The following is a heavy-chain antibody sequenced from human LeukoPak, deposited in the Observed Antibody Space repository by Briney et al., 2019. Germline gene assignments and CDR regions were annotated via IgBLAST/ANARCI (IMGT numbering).Heavy chain of an antibody. D-gene: IGHD1-26*01. Sequence: ASVKVSCKASGYTFIGYSITWVRQAPGQGLEWMGKIIPISGTTNYAQKFQGRVTFTADESTSTAYMELSSLRSEDTALYYCARKLRLGGNWFDPWGQGTLVTVST. CDR1: GYTFIGYS. V-gene: IGHV1-69*13. CDR3: ARKLRLGGNWFDP. J-gene: IGHJ5*02. CDR2: IIPISGTT.